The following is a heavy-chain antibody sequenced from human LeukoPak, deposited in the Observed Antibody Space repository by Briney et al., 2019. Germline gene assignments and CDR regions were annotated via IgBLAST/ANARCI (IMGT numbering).Heavy chain of an antibody. V-gene: IGHV3-53*01. CDR1: GFIVSSTY. CDR2: VYSEGST. CDR3: ARGTSGYHYGMDV. D-gene: IGHD3-3*01. Sequence: GGSLRLSCAASGFIVSSTYMNWVRQAPGKGLEWVSIVYSEGSTYYADSVNGRFTISRDNSKNTLYLQMNSLRAEDTALYYCARGTSGYHYGMDVWGQGTTVTVTS. J-gene: IGHJ6*02.